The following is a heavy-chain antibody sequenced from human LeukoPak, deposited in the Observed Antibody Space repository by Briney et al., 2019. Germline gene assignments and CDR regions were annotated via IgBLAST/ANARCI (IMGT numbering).Heavy chain of an antibody. CDR2: ISWNSGSI. CDR3: AKDSPMKGSGLDY. J-gene: IGHJ4*02. Sequence: GGSLRLSCAASGFTFDDYAMHWVRQAPGKGLEWVSGISWNSGSIGYADSVKGRFTISRDNAKNSLYLQMNSLRAEDTALYYCAKDSPMKGSGLDYWGQGTLVTVSS. D-gene: IGHD6-19*01. CDR1: GFTFDDYA. V-gene: IGHV3-9*01.